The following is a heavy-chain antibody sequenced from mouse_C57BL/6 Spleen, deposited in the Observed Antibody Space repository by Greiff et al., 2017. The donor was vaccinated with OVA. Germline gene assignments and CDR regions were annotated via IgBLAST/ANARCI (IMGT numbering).Heavy chain of an antibody. D-gene: IGHD1-1*01. CDR1: GYTFTSYW. CDR2: IYPSDSET. Sequence: QVQLQQPGAELVRPGSSVKLSCKASGYTFTSYWMDWVKQRPGQGLEWIGNIYPSDSETHYNQKFKDKATLTVDKSSSTAYMQLSSLTSEDSAVYYCARVEYYGSSLSPWFAYWGQGTLVTVSA. J-gene: IGHJ3*01. CDR3: ARVEYYGSSLSPWFAY. V-gene: IGHV1-61*01.